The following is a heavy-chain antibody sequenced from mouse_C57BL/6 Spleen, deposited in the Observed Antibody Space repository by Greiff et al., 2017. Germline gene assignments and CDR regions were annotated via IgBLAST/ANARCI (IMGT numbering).Heavy chain of an antibody. CDR1: GYSITSGYY. D-gene: IGHD2-1*01. CDR2: ISYDGSN. J-gene: IGHJ1*03. V-gene: IGHV3-6*01. Sequence: DVKLQESGPGLVKPSQSLSLTCSVTGYSITSGYYWNWIRQFPGNKLEWMGYISYDGSNNYNPSLKNRTSITRDTSKNTFFLKLNSVTTEDTSTYYCASGMCSTRRWYFDVWGTGTTVTVSS. CDR3: ASGMCSTRRWYFDV.